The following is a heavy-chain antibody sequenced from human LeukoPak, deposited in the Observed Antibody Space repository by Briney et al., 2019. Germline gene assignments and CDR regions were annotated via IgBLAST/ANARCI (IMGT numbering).Heavy chain of an antibody. CDR1: GASISTSTYY. Sequence: SETLSLTCTVSGASISTSTYYWGWIRQPPAKGLEWIASIYYIGNTYYNPSLRSRVTISVETSKNHFSLKLSSVTAADTAIYYCASDYGDSYHFDYWGQGTLVTVSS. D-gene: IGHD4-17*01. CDR2: IYYIGNT. J-gene: IGHJ4*02. V-gene: IGHV4-39*02. CDR3: ASDYGDSYHFDY.